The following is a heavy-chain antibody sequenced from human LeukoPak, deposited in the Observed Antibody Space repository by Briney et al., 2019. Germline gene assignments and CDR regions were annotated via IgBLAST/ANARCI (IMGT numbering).Heavy chain of an antibody. CDR2: LVVGSGNT. CDR1: GITFVRSA. D-gene: IGHD2-21*02. V-gene: IGHV1-58*02. J-gene: IGHJ4*02. CDR3: AADGCGGDCTLAY. Sequence: SVRVSCKASGITFVRSAIQWVRQARGKPPEWIGWLVVGSGNTNYAQKFQDRVTITRDMSTSTAYMELSRLTSEDTAVYYCAADGCGGDCTLAYWGQGTLVSVSS.